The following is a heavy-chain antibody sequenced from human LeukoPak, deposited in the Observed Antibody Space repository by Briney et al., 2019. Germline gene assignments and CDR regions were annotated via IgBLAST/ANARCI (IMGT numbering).Heavy chain of an antibody. D-gene: IGHD1-26*01. CDR2: IKQDGSEK. CDR3: AKDLPLTYRGSPDAFDI. Sequence: GGSLRLSCAASGFTFSSYWMSWVRQAPGKGLEWVANIKQDGSEKYYVDSVKGRFTISRDNAKNSLYLQMNSLRAEDTAIYYCAKDLPLTYRGSPDAFDIWGQGTMVTVSS. J-gene: IGHJ3*02. V-gene: IGHV3-7*03. CDR1: GFTFSSYW.